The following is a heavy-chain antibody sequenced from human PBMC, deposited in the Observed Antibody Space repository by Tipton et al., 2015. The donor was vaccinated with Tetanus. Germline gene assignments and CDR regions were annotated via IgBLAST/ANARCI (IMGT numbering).Heavy chain of an antibody. CDR2: IDPNSGGT. V-gene: IGHV1-2*02. D-gene: IGHD3-22*01. Sequence: QVQLVQSGAEVKKPGASVKVSCKASGYTFTGYCIYWVRQAPGQGLEWMGWIDPNSGGTVYAQKFQGRVTMTRDTSISTAYMELRSLRSDDTAVYYCARDRGDYIYYGMDVWGPGTTVTVS. CDR1: GYTFTGYC. CDR3: ARDRGDYIYYGMDV. J-gene: IGHJ6*02.